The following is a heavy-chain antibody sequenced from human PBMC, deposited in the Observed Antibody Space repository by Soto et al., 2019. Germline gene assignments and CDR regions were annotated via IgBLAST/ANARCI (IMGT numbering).Heavy chain of an antibody. CDR2: IYYSGST. Sequence: QVQLQESGPGLVKPSQTLSLTCTVSGGSISSGGYYWSWIRQHPGKGLEWIGYIYYSGSTYYNPSLKSRVTIAVDTSKTLFSLKLSSVTAADTAVYYCARAYSSGWYFDYWGQGTLVTVSS. J-gene: IGHJ4*02. CDR1: GGSISSGGYY. D-gene: IGHD6-19*01. V-gene: IGHV4-31*03. CDR3: ARAYSSGWYFDY.